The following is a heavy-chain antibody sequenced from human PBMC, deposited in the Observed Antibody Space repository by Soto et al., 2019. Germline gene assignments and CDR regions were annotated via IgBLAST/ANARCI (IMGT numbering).Heavy chain of an antibody. V-gene: IGHV4-59*01. CDR3: ASVSSDYLDY. CDR1: GGSISSYH. CDR2: IYYSGVT. Sequence: QVQLQESGPGLVKPSETLSLTCTVSGGSISSYHWSWIRQPPGKGLEVIGYIYYSGVTNYNPSLKTRVPISVDTSKNPCFLKLSSVTAADTAVYYFASVSSDYLDYWGQGTLVTVSS. J-gene: IGHJ4*02. D-gene: IGHD6-19*01.